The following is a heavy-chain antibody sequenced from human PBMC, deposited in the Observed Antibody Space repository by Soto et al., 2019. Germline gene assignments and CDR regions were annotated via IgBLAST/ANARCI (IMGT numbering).Heavy chain of an antibody. CDR2: MHTGGNEK. Sequence: QVQLVESGGGVVQPGGSLRLSCAASGFTFSYYGFHWVRQAPGKGLEWVAVMHTGGNEKYYVVSVKGRFTVSRDDSRNMFYLEMSGLRAEDTAEYFCARDADTTGHYSHFDLWGRGALVAVS. D-gene: IGHD3-9*01. CDR1: GFTFSYYG. CDR3: ARDADTTGHYSHFDL. J-gene: IGHJ4*02. V-gene: IGHV3-33*08.